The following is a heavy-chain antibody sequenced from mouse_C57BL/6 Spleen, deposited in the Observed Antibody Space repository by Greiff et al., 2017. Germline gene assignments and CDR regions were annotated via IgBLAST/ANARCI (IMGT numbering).Heavy chain of an antibody. Sequence: QVHVKQSGAELVMPGASVKLSCKASGYTFTSYWMHWVKQRPIQGLEWIGNIDPSDSETHYNQKFKDKATLTVDKSSSTAYMQLSSLTSEDSAVYYCARSGDDYSYFDVWGTGTTVTVSS. V-gene: IGHV1-52*01. CDR3: ARSGDDYSYFDV. D-gene: IGHD3-1*01. CDR2: IDPSDSET. J-gene: IGHJ1*03. CDR1: GYTFTSYW.